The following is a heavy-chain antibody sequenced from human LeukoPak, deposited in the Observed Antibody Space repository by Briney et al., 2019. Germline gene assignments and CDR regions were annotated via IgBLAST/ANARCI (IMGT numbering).Heavy chain of an antibody. D-gene: IGHD2-2*01. CDR1: GFTFSNAW. CDR2: IKSKTDGGTT. CDR3: TTRCSSTSCKYFDY. V-gene: IGHV3-15*01. Sequence: GGSLRLSCAASGFTFSNAWMSWVRQAPGKGLEWVGRIKSKTDGGTTDYAAPVKGRFTTSRDDSKSTLYLQMNSLKTEDTAVYYCTTRCSSTSCKYFDYWGQGTLVAVSS. J-gene: IGHJ4*02.